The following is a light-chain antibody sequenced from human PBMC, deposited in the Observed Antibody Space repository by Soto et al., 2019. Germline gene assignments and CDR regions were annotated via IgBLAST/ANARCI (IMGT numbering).Light chain of an antibody. CDR3: QQYKNWPPIT. V-gene: IGKV3-15*01. CDR1: QSLRSS. CDR2: DAS. Sequence: ETMMTQSPDTLSVSLGERATLSCRASQSLRSSLAWYQQKPGQAPRLLIYDASTRATGIPARFSGSGSGTDFTLTISSLQSEDFALYYCQQYKNWPPITFGQGTRLEI. J-gene: IGKJ5*01.